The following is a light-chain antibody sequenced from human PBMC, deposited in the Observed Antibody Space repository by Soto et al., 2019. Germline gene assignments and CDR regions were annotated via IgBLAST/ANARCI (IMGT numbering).Light chain of an antibody. CDR1: QSISSW. J-gene: IGKJ1*01. V-gene: IGKV1-5*03. Sequence: DIQMTQSPSTLSASVGDRVTITCRASQSISSWLAWYQQKPGKAPKLLIYKAPSLESGVPSRFSASGSATEFNLNIRRLQIDDFQTYDCQQYNSYSTFGQGTKVEIK. CDR2: KAP. CDR3: QQYNSYST.